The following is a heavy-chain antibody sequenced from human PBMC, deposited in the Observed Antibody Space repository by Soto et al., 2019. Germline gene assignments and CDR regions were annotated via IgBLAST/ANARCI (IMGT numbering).Heavy chain of an antibody. Sequence: GGSLTLSCAASGFTFDDNAMHWVRQAPAKGLEWVSGINRKCDIGYADSVKGRFTMSRDDAENSLYPQMNTLRAEDTALYYCAISQDRGGRTTFIYWGQGTQVTVSS. J-gene: IGHJ4*02. D-gene: IGHD3-16*01. V-gene: IGHV3-9*01. CDR2: INRKCDI. CDR1: GFTFDDNA. CDR3: AISQDRGGRTTFIY.